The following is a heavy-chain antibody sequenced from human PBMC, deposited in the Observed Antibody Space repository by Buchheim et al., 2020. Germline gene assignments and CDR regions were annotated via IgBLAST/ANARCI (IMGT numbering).Heavy chain of an antibody. D-gene: IGHD4-17*01. J-gene: IGHJ4*02. CDR3: ARSAGYGDSHFDY. Sequence: QVQLQESGPGLVKPSGTLSLTCAVSGGSISSDNWWTWVRQSPGKGLEWIGEAYRSGTPNYNPSLKSRVTISVDKSKNRLSLKLTSVTAADTAVYYCARSAGYGDSHFDYWGQGTL. V-gene: IGHV4-4*02. CDR1: GGSISSDNW. CDR2: AYRSGTP.